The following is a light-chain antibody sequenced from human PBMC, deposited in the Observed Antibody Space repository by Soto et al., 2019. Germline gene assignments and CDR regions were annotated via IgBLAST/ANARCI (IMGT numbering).Light chain of an antibody. CDR2: WAS. J-gene: IGKJ1*01. CDR1: QSVLHSSNNKNY. CDR3: QQYYTPLWT. V-gene: IGKV4-1*01. Sequence: DIVMTQFPDSLAVSLGERATINCKSSQSVLHSSNNKNYLAWYQQKPGQPPKLLIYWASTRESGVPDRFSGSGSGTDFTLTISSLQAEDVAVYYCQQYYTPLWTFGQGTKVEI.